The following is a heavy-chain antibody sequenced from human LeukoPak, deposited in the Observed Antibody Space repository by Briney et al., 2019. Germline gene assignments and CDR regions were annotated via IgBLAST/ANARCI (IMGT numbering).Heavy chain of an antibody. CDR1: GFTFSNAW. CDR2: IKSKTDGGTT. V-gene: IGHV3-15*01. Sequence: GGSLRLSCAASGFTFSNAWMSWVRQAPGKGLEWGGRIKSKTDGGTTDYAAPVKGRFTISRDDSKNTLYLQMNSLKTEDTAVYYCTTGSPAAGEKWWVIYYYGMDVWGQGTTVTVSS. J-gene: IGHJ6*02. CDR3: TTGSPAAGEKWWVIYYYGMDV. D-gene: IGHD6-13*01.